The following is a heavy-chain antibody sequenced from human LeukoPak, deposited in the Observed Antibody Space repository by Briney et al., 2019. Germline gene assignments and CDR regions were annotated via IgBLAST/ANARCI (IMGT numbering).Heavy chain of an antibody. CDR1: GYSISSGYY. V-gene: IGHV4-38-2*02. CDR3: ARAGGYGSRTLYFDH. D-gene: IGHD3-10*01. Sequence: SETLSLTCTVSGYSISSGYYWGWIRQPPGKGLEWIGSIYQSGSTYYNPPLKSRVTISVDTSKNQFSLKLSSVTAADTAVYYCARAGGYGSRTLYFDHWGQGTLVTVSS. CDR2: IYQSGST. J-gene: IGHJ4*02.